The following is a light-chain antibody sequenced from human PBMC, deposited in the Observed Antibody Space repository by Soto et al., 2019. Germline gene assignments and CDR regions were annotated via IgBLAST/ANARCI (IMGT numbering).Light chain of an antibody. Sequence: EIVLTQSPGTLSLSPGERATLSCSASQSVSRSDLAWYQQKPGQAPRLLIYGASSRATGIPDRFSGSGSGTDFTLTISRMEPEDFAVYYCQQFSSTPSWTFGQGTKVDIK. CDR1: QSVSRSD. J-gene: IGKJ1*01. V-gene: IGKV3-20*01. CDR3: QQFSSTPSWT. CDR2: GAS.